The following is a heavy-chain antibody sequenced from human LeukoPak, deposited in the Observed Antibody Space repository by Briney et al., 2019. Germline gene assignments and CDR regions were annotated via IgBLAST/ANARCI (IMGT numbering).Heavy chain of an antibody. Sequence: GGSLRLSCAASGLSLSVNYMTWVRQSPGKGLEWLSNIYRDGNTYYADSVNGRYSISRDDYKNTLYLEMNSLRAEDTALYYCARYTFRAVDIWGQGSMVTVSS. CDR1: GLSLSVNY. J-gene: IGHJ3*02. V-gene: IGHV3-53*01. CDR2: IYRDGNT. D-gene: IGHD2-2*02. CDR3: ARYTFRAVDI.